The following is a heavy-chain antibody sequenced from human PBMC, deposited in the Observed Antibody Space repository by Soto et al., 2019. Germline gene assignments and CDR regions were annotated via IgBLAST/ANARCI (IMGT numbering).Heavy chain of an antibody. D-gene: IGHD2-15*01. CDR2: INPNSGGT. J-gene: IGHJ6*02. CDR3: ARQYGCSGGSCYGMDV. Sequence: ASVKVSCKAPGYTFTGYYMHWVRQAPGQGLEWMGWINPNSGGTNYAQKFQGWVTMTRDTSISTAYMELSRLRSDDTAVYYCARQYGCSGGSCYGMDVWGQGTTVTVSS. CDR1: GYTFTGYY. V-gene: IGHV1-2*04.